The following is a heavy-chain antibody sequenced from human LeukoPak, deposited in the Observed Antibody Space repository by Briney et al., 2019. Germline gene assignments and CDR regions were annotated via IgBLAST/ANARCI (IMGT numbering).Heavy chain of an antibody. D-gene: IGHD3-3*01. V-gene: IGHV4-39*01. CDR2: IYYSGST. Sequence: KSSETLSLTCTVSGGSISSSSYYWGWIRQPPGKGLEGIGSIYYSGSTYYNPSLKSRVSISVDTSKNQISLKLSSVTAADTAVYYCASPFYDFWSGAFDIWGQGTMVTVSS. CDR1: GGSISSSSYY. J-gene: IGHJ3*02. CDR3: ASPFYDFWSGAFDI.